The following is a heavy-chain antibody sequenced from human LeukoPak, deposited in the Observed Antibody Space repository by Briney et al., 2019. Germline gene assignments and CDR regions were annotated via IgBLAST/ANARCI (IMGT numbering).Heavy chain of an antibody. V-gene: IGHV3-30-3*01. CDR2: ISYDGSNK. CDR1: GFTFSSRE. CDR3: ARDPRRGYYDSSGYYDY. J-gene: IGHJ4*02. D-gene: IGHD3-22*01. Sequence: GGSLRLSCAASGFTFSSREMNWVRQAPGKGLEWVAVISYDGSNKYYADSVKGRFTISRDNSKNTLYLQMNSLRAEDTAVYYCARDPRRGYYDSSGYYDYWGQGTLVTVSS.